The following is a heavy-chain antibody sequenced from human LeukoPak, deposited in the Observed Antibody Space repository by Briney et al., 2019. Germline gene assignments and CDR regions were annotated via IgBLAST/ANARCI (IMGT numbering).Heavy chain of an antibody. CDR3: ARDTDSGWYGHFDY. CDR2: TYYRSKWYN. Sequence: SQTLSLTCAISGDSVSSDSATWNWIRQSPSRGLEWLGRTYYRSKWYNDYAVAVKSRLTINPDTSKNQFSLQLNSVTPEDTAVYYCARDTDSGWYGHFDYWGQGTLVTVSS. D-gene: IGHD6-19*01. CDR1: GDSVSSDSAT. V-gene: IGHV6-1*01. J-gene: IGHJ4*02.